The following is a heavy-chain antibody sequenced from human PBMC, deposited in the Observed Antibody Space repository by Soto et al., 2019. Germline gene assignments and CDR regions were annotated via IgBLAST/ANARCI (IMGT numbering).Heavy chain of an antibody. D-gene: IGHD3-22*01. CDR2: ISYDGSNK. V-gene: IGHV3-30-3*01. J-gene: IGHJ5*02. CDR3: ARAGGRGYNWFDP. CDR1: GFTFSSYA. Sequence: QVQLVESGGGVVQPGRSLRLSCAASGFTFSSYAMHWVRQAPGKGLEWVAVISYDGSNKYYADSVKGRFTISRDNSKNTMYLQMNGLRAEDTAVYYCARAGGRGYNWFDPWGQGTLVTVSS.